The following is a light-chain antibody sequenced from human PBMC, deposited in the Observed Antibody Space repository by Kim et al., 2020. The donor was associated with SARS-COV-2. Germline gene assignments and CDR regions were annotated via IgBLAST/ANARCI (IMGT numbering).Light chain of an antibody. CDR2: SAS. V-gene: IGKV1-5*01. CDR3: QQYKTYSRT. J-gene: IGKJ1*01. Sequence: DIQMTQSPPTLSASVGDSVTVTCRASQSIDCSLAWLQQKPEKAPTSLIYSASNLKNGVPSRFSGSGSGTHFTLTISGLQPDDFATYYRQQYKTYSRTFGRGPEVEI. CDR1: QSIDCS.